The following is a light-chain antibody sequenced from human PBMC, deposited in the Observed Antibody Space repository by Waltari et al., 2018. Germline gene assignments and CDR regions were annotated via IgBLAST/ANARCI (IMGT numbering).Light chain of an antibody. J-gene: IGKJ1*01. V-gene: IGKV1-5*01. Sequence: DIQMTQSPSTLSASVGDRVTITCRASQSISSWLAWYQQKPGKAPKLLIYDVSSVESGVPSRFSGSGSGTEFTLTISSLQPDDFATYYCHQYNSYPWTFGQGTKVEIK. CDR3: HQYNSYPWT. CDR2: DVS. CDR1: QSISSW.